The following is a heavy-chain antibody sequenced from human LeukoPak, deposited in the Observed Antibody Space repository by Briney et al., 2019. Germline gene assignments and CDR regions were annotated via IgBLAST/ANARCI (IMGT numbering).Heavy chain of an antibody. CDR3: AREYNYYDSSGWDAFEI. CDR1: GGSISTYY. D-gene: IGHD3-22*01. V-gene: IGHV4-59*01. Sequence: SETLSLTCTVSGGSISTYYWNWIRQPPGKGLEWIGYIYYSGSTNYNPSLTGRVTISVDTSKNQFSLKLSSVTAADTAVYYCAREYNYYDSSGWDAFEIWGQGTMVTVSS. J-gene: IGHJ3*02. CDR2: IYYSGST.